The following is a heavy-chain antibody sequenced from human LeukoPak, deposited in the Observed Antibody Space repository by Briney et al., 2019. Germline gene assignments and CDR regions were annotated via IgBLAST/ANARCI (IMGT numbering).Heavy chain of an antibody. J-gene: IGHJ4*02. CDR2: VNHSGYT. Sequence: SETLSLTCGVSGTSFTSYYWSWIRQTPGKGLEWIGEVNHSGYTNMNPSLKSRVTISVDTSTNQFSLMMTSVTAADTAVYFCARMTTGHDYWGQGTLVTVPS. D-gene: IGHD4-17*01. CDR1: GTSFTSYY. CDR3: ARMTTGHDY. V-gene: IGHV4-34*01.